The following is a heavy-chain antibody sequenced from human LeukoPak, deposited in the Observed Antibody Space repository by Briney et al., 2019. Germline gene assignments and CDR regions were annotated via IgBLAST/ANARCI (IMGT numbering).Heavy chain of an antibody. CDR3: ARLMNTGGYHYWFDS. D-gene: IGHD2-8*02. J-gene: IGHJ5*01. V-gene: IGHV4-59*01. CDR2: IYYSGST. CDR1: GGSITSYS. Sequence: PSETLSLTCTVSGGSITSYSWTWIRQPPGKELEWIGYIYYSGSTNYNPSLKSRVTISIDTSMNQFSLKLTSVTAADTAVYYCARLMNTGGYHYWFDSWGREPWSPSPQ.